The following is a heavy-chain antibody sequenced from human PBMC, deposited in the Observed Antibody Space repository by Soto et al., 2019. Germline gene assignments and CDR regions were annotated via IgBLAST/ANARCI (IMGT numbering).Heavy chain of an antibody. CDR3: AKSPHL. Sequence: GGSPRLSCAASGFTVCSYGMHWVRQAPGKGLEWVAVISYDGSNKYYADSVKGRFTISRDNSKNTLYLQMNSLRAEDTAVYYCAKSPHLWGQGTLVTVSS. CDR2: ISYDGSNK. J-gene: IGHJ5*02. CDR1: GFTVCSYG. V-gene: IGHV3-30*18.